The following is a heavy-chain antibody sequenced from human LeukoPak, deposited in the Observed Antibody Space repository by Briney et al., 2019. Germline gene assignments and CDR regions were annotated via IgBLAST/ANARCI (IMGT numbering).Heavy chain of an antibody. Sequence: GGSLRLSCAASGFPFSGSAMHWVRQASGTGLEWVGRIRSKANSYATADAASVKGRFTISRDDSKNTAYLQMNSLKTEDTAVYYCTTMSTVERYYYYGMDVWGQGTTVTVSS. J-gene: IGHJ6*02. V-gene: IGHV3-73*01. CDR2: IRSKANSYAT. D-gene: IGHD4-11*01. CDR3: TTMSTVERYYYYGMDV. CDR1: GFPFSGSA.